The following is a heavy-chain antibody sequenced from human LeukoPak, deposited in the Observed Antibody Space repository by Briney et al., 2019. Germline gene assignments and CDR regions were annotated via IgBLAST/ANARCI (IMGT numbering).Heavy chain of an antibody. J-gene: IGHJ4*02. CDR1: GFTFSSYS. V-gene: IGHV3-21*01. CDR2: ISSSSSYT. Sequence: PGGSLRLSCAASGFTFSSYSMNWVRQAPGKGLEWVSSISSSSSYTYYADSVKGRFTISRDNAKNSLYLQMNSLRAEDTAVYYCARSGYSYGYSFDYWGQGTLVTVSS. CDR3: ARSGYSYGYSFDY. D-gene: IGHD5-18*01.